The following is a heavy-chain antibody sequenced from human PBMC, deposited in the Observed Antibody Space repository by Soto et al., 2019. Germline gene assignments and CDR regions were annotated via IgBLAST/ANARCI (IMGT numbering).Heavy chain of an antibody. CDR1: GFTFSSYS. D-gene: IGHD4-17*01. J-gene: IGHJ4*02. Sequence: EVQLVESGGGLVQPGGSLRLSCAASGFTFSSYSMNWVRQAPGKGLEWVSYISSSSSTKYYADSVKGRFTISRDNPKNSLSLQMNSLRAEDTAVYYCASERMTTAATAFDYWGQGNMVNVSS. V-gene: IGHV3-48*01. CDR2: ISSSSSTK. CDR3: ASERMTTAATAFDY.